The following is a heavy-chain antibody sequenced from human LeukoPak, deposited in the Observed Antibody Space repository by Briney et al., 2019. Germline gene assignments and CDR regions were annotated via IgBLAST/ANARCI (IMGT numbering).Heavy chain of an antibody. J-gene: IGHJ4*02. CDR3: AGHSSSWALD. Sequence: GGSLRLSCAASGFTFSSYSMTWVRQAPGKGLEWVANIKQDGSEKYYVDSVKGRFTISRDNAKNSLYLQMNSLRAEDTAVYYCAGHSSSWALDWGQGTLVTVSS. D-gene: IGHD6-13*01. CDR1: GFTFSSYS. CDR2: IKQDGSEK. V-gene: IGHV3-7*01.